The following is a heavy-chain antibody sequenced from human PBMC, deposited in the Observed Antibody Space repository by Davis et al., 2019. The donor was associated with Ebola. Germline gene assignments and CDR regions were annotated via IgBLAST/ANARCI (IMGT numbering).Heavy chain of an antibody. CDR2: IHHSVTT. CDR3: ARHEWSNGMDV. Sequence: PSETLSLTCTVSGDSISKTTYYWGWIRQPPGTGLLWIGSIHHSVTTYYNPSLKSRVTISVDTSKTQFSLKLTSVTAADTTVYYCARHEWSNGMDVWGQGTTVTVSS. D-gene: IGHD3-3*01. J-gene: IGHJ6*02. CDR1: GDSISKTTYY. V-gene: IGHV4-39*01.